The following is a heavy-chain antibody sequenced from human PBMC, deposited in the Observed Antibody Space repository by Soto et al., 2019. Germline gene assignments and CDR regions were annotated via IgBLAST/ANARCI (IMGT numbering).Heavy chain of an antibody. CDR2: MNPTNGKT. Sequence: QVHLVQSGAEVKKPGASVKVSCKASAYTFSTYDINWVRQATGQGLEWMGWMNPTNGKTGNAQRFQGRIIMTRATSIRTAYLELRTLRSEDTAIYYCARASRQGSDPAHDYDIWGQGTLVTVSS. CDR1: AYTFSTYD. J-gene: IGHJ4*02. D-gene: IGHD6-19*01. CDR3: ARASRQGSDPAHDYDI. V-gene: IGHV1-8*01.